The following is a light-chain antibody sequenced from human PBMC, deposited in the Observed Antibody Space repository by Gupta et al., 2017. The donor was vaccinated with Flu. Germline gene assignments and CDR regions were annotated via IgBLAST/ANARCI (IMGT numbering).Light chain of an antibody. CDR3: GTWDSGLSGYV. CDR1: SLNVGNNR. CDR2: GDN. J-gene: IGLJ1*01. V-gene: IGLV1-51*01. Sequence: VTISCSGTSLNVGNNRVSCFQHLPGAAPKLLIYGDNRRPSGTPERFSGSKSGTAATLVIAGLQTGDEADYYCGTWDSGLSGYVFGSGTRVTVL.